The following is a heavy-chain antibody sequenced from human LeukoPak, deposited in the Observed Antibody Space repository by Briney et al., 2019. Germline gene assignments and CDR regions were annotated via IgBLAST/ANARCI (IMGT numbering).Heavy chain of an antibody. J-gene: IGHJ4*02. D-gene: IGHD3-22*01. V-gene: IGHV3-23*01. CDR2: ISGSGGST. CDR1: GFTFSSYA. Sequence: GGSLRLSCAASGFTFSSYAMSWVRQAPGKGLEWVSAISGSGGSTYYADSVKGRFSISRDNSKNTLYLQMNSLRAEDTAVYYCAKREVYDSSGYRPYYFDYWGQGTLVTVSS. CDR3: AKREVYDSSGYRPYYFDY.